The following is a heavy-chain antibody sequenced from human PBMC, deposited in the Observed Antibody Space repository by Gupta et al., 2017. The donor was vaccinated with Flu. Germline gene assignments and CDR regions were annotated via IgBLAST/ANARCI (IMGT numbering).Heavy chain of an antibody. D-gene: IGHD3-3*01. CDR3: ARRLLSGSYGMDV. J-gene: IGHJ6*02. CDR2: IYYSGSI. V-gene: IGHV4-39*01. Sequence: IRQPPGKGLEWIGSIYYSGSIYYNPSLKSRLTISVDTSKNQFSLKLSSVTAADTAVYYCARRLLSGSYGMDVWGQGTTVTVSS.